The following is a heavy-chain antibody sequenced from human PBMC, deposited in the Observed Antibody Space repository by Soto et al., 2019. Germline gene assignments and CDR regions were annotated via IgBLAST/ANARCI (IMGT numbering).Heavy chain of an antibody. D-gene: IGHD2-15*01. Sequence: ASVKVSCKASGGTFSTQAIIWVRQAPGHGLEWMGGIIPISGTTYYTQKFQGRVTITADEPTSTAFMELSSLKSDDTAVFYCARGYCSGGNCDSGMDVWGQGTMVTVSS. CDR2: IIPISGTT. J-gene: IGHJ6*02. CDR1: GGTFSTQA. CDR3: ARGYCSGGNCDSGMDV. V-gene: IGHV1-69*13.